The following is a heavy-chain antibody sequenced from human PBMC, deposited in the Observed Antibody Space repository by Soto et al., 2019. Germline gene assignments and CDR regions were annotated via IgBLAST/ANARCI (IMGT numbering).Heavy chain of an antibody. J-gene: IGHJ4*02. V-gene: IGHV1-18*01. CDR2: ISGYNGNT. Sequence: ASVKVSSKASGYTFTNNGISWVRQAPGQGLEWMGWISGYNGNTNYAQKLQDSVTMSTDTSTSTAYMELRSLRSDDTAVYYCVRNYYYDSSGYYSDHDYWGQGTLVTVSS. CDR3: VRNYYYDSSGYYSDHDY. D-gene: IGHD3-22*01. CDR1: GYTFTNNG.